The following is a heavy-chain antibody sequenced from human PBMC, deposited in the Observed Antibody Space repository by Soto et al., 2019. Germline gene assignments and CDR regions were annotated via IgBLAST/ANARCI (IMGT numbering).Heavy chain of an antibody. Sequence: SVKVSCKASGGTFSSYAISRVRQAPGQGLEWMGGIIPIFGTANYAQKFQGRVTITADESTSTAYMELSSLRSEDTAVYYCARDNRYDFWSGYPQAYYYYYGMDVWGQGTTVTVSS. D-gene: IGHD3-3*01. CDR2: IIPIFGTA. CDR1: GGTFSSYA. J-gene: IGHJ6*02. V-gene: IGHV1-69*13. CDR3: ARDNRYDFWSGYPQAYYYYYGMDV.